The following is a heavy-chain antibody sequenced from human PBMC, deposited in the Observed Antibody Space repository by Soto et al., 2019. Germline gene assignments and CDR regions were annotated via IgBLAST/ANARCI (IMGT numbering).Heavy chain of an antibody. CDR1: GFTCSSYA. CDR2: VSGSGDTT. V-gene: IGHV3-23*01. D-gene: IGHD3-9*01. Sequence: LRLSCAASGFTCSSYAMNWVRQAPGKGLDWVSAVSGSGDTTYYGDSVKGRFTISRDNSKNTLYLQMNSLRAEDTAVYYCAKSRYSSTWYGMDVWGQGITVTVSS. J-gene: IGHJ6*02. CDR3: AKSRYSSTWYGMDV.